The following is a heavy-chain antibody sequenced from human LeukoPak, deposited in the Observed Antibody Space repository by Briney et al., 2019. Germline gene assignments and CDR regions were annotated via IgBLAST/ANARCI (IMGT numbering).Heavy chain of an antibody. CDR1: GFTVISDN. CDR2: IYSGDNGT. V-gene: IGHV3-66*02. Sequence: GGSLRLSCAASGFTVISDNMSWVRQSPGKGLEWVSVIYSGDNGTNYADSVRGRFTISRDDSKNTVYLQMNSRRVEDSAIYYCAKRSRGYYDYWGQGTLVTVSS. CDR3: AKRSRGYYDY. D-gene: IGHD2-21*01. J-gene: IGHJ4*02.